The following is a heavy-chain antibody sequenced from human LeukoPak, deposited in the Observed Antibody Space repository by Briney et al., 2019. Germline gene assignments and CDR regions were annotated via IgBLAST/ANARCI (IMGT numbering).Heavy chain of an antibody. D-gene: IGHD3-10*01. V-gene: IGHV3-23*01. CDR3: ARWGSDAFDI. CDR2: ISGSGGST. J-gene: IGHJ3*02. CDR1: GFTFSNAW. Sequence: GGSLRLSCAASGFTFSNAWMSWVRQAPGKGLEWVSAISGSGGSTYYADSVKGRFTISRDNSKNTLYLQMNSLRAEDTAVYYCARWGSDAFDIWGQGTMVTVSS.